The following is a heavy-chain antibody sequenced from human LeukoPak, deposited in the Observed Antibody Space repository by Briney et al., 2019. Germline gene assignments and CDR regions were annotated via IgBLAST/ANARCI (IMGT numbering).Heavy chain of an antibody. V-gene: IGHV3-20*04. J-gene: IGHJ4*02. Sequence: GSLRLSCAASGFTFDDYGMSWVRQAPGKGLEWVSGINWNGGSTGYADSVKGRFTISRDNAKNSLYLQMNSLRAEDTALYYCARGLYYYDSSGYYYLGYWGQGTLVTVSS. D-gene: IGHD3-22*01. CDR3: ARGLYYYDSSGYYYLGY. CDR1: GFTFDDYG. CDR2: INWNGGST.